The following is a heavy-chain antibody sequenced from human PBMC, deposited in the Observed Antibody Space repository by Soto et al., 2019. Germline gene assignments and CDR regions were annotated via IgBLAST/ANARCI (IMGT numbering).Heavy chain of an antibody. J-gene: IGHJ4*02. CDR3: ARDRYGDYAGDY. CDR2: ISSSGSSI. V-gene: IGHV3-48*01. D-gene: IGHD4-17*01. CDR1: GFTFTSYS. Sequence: GGSLRLSCAAAGFTFTSYSMSWVRQAPGKGLEWVSYISSSGSSIYYADSVKGRFTISRDNAKNSLNLQMNSLRAEDTAVYYYARDRYGDYAGDYWGQGTLVTVSS.